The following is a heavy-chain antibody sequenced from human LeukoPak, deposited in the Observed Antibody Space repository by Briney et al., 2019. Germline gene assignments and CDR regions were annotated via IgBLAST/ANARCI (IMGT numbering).Heavy chain of an antibody. CDR1: GGSISSYY. V-gene: IGHV4-4*07. CDR3: ARDRDSVVPAAALDY. D-gene: IGHD2-2*01. Sequence: PSETLCLTCTVSGGSISSYYWSWIRQPAGKGLEWIGRIYTSGSTNYNPSLKSRVTMSVDTSKNQFSLKLSSVTAADTGVYYCARDRDSVVPAAALDYWGQGTLVTVSS. CDR2: IYTSGST. J-gene: IGHJ4*02.